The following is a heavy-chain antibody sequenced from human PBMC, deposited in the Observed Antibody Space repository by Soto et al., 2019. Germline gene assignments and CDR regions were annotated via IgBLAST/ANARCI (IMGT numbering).Heavy chain of an antibody. V-gene: IGHV3-74*01. D-gene: IGHD2-15*01. Sequence: GGSLRLSCAASGFTFSDYWMHWVRQAPGKGLEWVSRIKRDGSTTNYADSVKGRFTISRDNAKNTLYMQMNSLRAEDTAVYYCAKQQGRETPYSSALDFGGKGTTAPVSP. CDR1: GFTFSDYW. J-gene: IGHJ6*04. CDR2: IKRDGSTT. CDR3: AKQQGRETPYSSALDF.